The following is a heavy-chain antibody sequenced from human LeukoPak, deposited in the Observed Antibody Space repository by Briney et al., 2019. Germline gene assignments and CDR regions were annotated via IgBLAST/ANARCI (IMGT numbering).Heavy chain of an antibody. J-gene: IGHJ4*02. D-gene: IGHD2/OR15-2a*01. Sequence: GGSLRLSCAASGFTFSNYAMSWVRQAPGKGLDWVSTITESASSTYYADSVKGRFTISRDNSKNTLYLQINSLRAEDTAIYYCARGVSSFSLDHWGQGTLVTVSS. CDR2: ITESASST. CDR3: ARGVSSFSLDH. CDR1: GFTFSNYA. V-gene: IGHV3-23*01.